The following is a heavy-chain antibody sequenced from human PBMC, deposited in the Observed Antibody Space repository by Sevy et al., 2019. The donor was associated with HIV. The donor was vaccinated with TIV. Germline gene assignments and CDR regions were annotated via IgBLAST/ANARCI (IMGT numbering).Heavy chain of an antibody. V-gene: IGHV4-31*03. J-gene: IGHJ4*02. CDR2: IYSIGNT. CDR3: ARATTDDIIPTDYLDY. Sequence: SETLSLSCTVSGGSFSSGASYWSWIRQHPGKGLEWIGYIYSIGNTYYNPSLKSRVTISLDTSKNQFFLKLTSVSAADTAVYYCARATTDDIIPTDYLDYWGQGTLVTVSS. D-gene: IGHD3-3*01. CDR1: GGSFSSGASY.